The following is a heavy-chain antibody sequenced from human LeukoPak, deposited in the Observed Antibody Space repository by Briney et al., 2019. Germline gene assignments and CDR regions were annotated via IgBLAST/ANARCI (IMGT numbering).Heavy chain of an antibody. J-gene: IGHJ4*02. CDR1: GFTFSSYA. V-gene: IGHV3-23*01. CDR3: AKDPGYSSGWPVFDY. Sequence: GGSLRLSCAASGFTFSSYAMSWVRQAPGKGLEWVSAISGSGGSTHYADSVKGRFTISRDNSKNTLYLQMNSLRAEDTAVYYCAKDPGYSSGWPVFDYWGQGTLVTVSS. CDR2: ISGSGGST. D-gene: IGHD6-19*01.